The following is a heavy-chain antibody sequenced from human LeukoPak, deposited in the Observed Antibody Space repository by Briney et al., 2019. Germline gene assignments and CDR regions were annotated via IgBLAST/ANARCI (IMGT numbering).Heavy chain of an antibody. D-gene: IGHD3-22*01. J-gene: IGHJ4*02. CDR1: GGSISSYY. CDR2: IYYSGST. V-gene: IGHV4-59*08. CDR3: ARQDAGYYDSSGYYNSDY. Sequence: SETLSLTCTVSGGSISSYYWSWIRQPPGKGLEWIGYIYYSGSTNYNPSLKSRVTISVDTSKNQFSLKLSSVTAADTAVYYCARQDAGYYDSSGYYNSDYWGQGTLVTVSS.